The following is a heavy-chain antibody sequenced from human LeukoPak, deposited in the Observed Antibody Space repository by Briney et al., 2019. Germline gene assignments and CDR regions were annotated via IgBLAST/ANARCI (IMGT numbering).Heavy chain of an antibody. CDR1: GFTFSDYA. V-gene: IGHV3-23*01. CDR2: ISSSRGTT. Sequence: GGSLRLSCAASGFTFSDYAMNWVRQAPGKGLEWVSVISSSRGTTFYADSVKGRFXVSRDNSQNTLYLQMNSLRVDDTAVYYCXXXKPGPPYXXXXXXXXXXDXWGXXTMVTVSS. D-gene: IGHD3-16*01. CDR3: XXXKPGPPYXXXXXXXXXXDX. J-gene: IGHJ3*01.